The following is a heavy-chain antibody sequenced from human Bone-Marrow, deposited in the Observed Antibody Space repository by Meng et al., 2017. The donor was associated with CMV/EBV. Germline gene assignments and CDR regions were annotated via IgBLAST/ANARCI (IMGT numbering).Heavy chain of an antibody. J-gene: IGHJ4*02. CDR2: INPNSGGT. Sequence: RLLQCGAERKQPASAVNVSCKASGYTFTGYYMHWVRPAPGQVHEWMGWINPNSGGTNDAQKLQGRITMTRDTSISTYYMELSRLRSDDTAVYYCARVGITMMAGDYWGQGTLVTVSS. CDR1: GYTFTGYY. V-gene: IGHV1-2*02. D-gene: IGHD3-22*01. CDR3: ARVGITMMAGDY.